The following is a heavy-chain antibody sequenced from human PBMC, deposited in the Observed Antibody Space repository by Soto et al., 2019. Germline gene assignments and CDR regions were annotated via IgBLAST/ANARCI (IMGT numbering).Heavy chain of an antibody. CDR1: GGTFSSYT. V-gene: IGHV1-69*02. Sequence: SVKVSCKASGGTFSSYTISWVRQAPGQGLEWMGRIIPILGIANYAQKFQGRVTITADKSTSTAYMELSSLRSEDTAVYYCARTKLARTPLFDYWGQGTLVTVSS. D-gene: IGHD3-3*02. CDR2: IIPILGIA. J-gene: IGHJ4*02. CDR3: ARTKLARTPLFDY.